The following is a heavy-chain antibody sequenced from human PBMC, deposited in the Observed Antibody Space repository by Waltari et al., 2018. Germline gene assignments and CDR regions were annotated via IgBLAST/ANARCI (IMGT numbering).Heavy chain of an antibody. Sequence: QVQLVQSGAEVKKPGASVKVSCKASGYTFTSYYMHWVRQAPGQGLEWMGIRNPSGGSTYYADSVKGRFTISRDNSKNTLYLQMNSLRAEDTAVYYCARDSPAGGMDVWGQGTTVTVSS. CDR2: RNPSGGST. J-gene: IGHJ6*02. CDR1: GYTFTSYY. V-gene: IGHV1-46*04. CDR3: ARDSPAGGMDV.